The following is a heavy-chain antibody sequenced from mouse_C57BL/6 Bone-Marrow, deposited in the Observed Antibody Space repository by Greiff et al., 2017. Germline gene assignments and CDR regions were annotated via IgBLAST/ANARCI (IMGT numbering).Heavy chain of an antibody. CDR2: IDPSDSYT. J-gene: IGHJ2*01. CDR3: ARRAFDY. Sequence: QVQLQQPGAELVMPGASVKLSCKASGYTFTSYWMHWVKQRPGQGLEWIGEIDPSDSYTNYNQKFKGKSKLTVDKSSSTAYMQLSSLTSEDSAVYYCARRAFDYWGQGTTLTVSS. CDR1: GYTFTSYW. V-gene: IGHV1-69*01. D-gene: IGHD3-1*01.